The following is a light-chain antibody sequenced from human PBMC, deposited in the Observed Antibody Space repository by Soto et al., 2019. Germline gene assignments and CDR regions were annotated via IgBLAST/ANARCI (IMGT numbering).Light chain of an antibody. CDR3: QQANIFPIT. CDR2: GAS. CDR1: QDVGKW. J-gene: IGKJ5*01. V-gene: IGKV1-12*01. Sequence: IQVTHSPPSVSAYVGDRVTITCRASQDVGKWLAWYQQKPGKAPTLLIHGASSLQSGVPPRYSGSGYGTDFTLTISSLQPEDFATYYCQQANIFPITSGQGGRPEIK.